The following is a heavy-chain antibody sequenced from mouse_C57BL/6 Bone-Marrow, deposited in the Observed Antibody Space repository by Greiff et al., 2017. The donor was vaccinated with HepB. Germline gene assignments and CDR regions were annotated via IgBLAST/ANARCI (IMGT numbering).Heavy chain of an antibody. D-gene: IGHD1-3*01. CDR2: IDPSDSYT. CDR1: GYTFTSYW. Sequence: QVQLQQPGAELVMPGASVKLSCKASGYTFTSYWMHWVKQRPGQGLEWIGEIDPSDSYTNYNQKFKGKSTLTVDKSSSTAYMQLSSLTSEDSAVYYCARRSGTHYFDYWGQGTTLTVSS. CDR3: ARRSGTHYFDY. V-gene: IGHV1-69*01. J-gene: IGHJ2*01.